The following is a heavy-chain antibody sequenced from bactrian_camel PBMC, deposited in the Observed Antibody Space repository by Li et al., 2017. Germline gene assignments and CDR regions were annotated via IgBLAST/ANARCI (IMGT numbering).Heavy chain of an antibody. Sequence: HVQLVESGGGLVQPGGSLRLSCVASGFTFSNYGMIWVRQAPGKGLEYVSAIDDDSSTTRYADSVKDRFTISRDNAKNTLYLQMHSLKTEDTAVYYCATDYMFRGRGNYWGQGTQVTVS. V-gene: IGHV3S1*01. CDR3: ATDYMFRGRGNY. CDR1: GFTFSNYG. J-gene: IGHJ4*01. CDR2: IDDDSSTT.